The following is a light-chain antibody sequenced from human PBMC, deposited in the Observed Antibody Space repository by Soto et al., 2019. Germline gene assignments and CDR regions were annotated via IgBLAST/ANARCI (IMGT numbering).Light chain of an antibody. V-gene: IGKV4-1*01. CDR3: QQYHTSPQT. CDR2: WAS. J-gene: IGKJ1*01. Sequence: DIVMTQSPDSLTVSLGERATINCKSSKSVLYSSNNKNYLTWFQQKPGQPPKLLIYWASTRESGVPDRFSGSGSGTDFTLTISRLQAEDVAVYYCQQYHTSPQTFGQGTKGEIK. CDR1: KSVLYSSNNKNY.